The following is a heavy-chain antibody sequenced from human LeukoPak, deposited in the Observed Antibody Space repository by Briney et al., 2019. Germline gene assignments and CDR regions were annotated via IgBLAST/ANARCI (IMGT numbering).Heavy chain of an antibody. V-gene: IGHV4-31*03. D-gene: IGHD5-24*01. Sequence: SETLSLTCTVSGGSISSGGYYWSWIRQHPGKGLEWIGYIYYSGSTYYNPSLKSRVTISVDTSKNQFSLKLSSVTAADTAVYYCARSHAYNFYYFDYWGQGTLVTVSS. CDR2: IYYSGST. CDR1: GGSISSGGYY. J-gene: IGHJ4*02. CDR3: ARSHAYNFYYFDY.